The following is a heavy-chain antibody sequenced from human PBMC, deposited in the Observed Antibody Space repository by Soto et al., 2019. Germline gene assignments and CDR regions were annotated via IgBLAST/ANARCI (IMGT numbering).Heavy chain of an antibody. CDR1: GYTFTSYY. J-gene: IGHJ6*02. V-gene: IGHV1-46*01. Sequence: GASVKVSCKASGYTFTSYYMHWVRQAPGQGLEWMGIINPSGGSTSYAQKFQGRVTMTRDTSTSTVYMELSSLRSEDTAVYYCARDRKVLSTSYYYGMDVWGQGTTVTVSS. CDR3: ARDRKVLSTSYYYGMDV. D-gene: IGHD2-2*01. CDR2: INPSGGST.